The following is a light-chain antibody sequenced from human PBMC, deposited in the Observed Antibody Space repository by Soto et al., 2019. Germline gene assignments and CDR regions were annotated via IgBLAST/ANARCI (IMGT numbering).Light chain of an antibody. CDR2: DND. CDR1: SSNIGNNF. J-gene: IGLJ2*01. CDR3: ATWESSLGIGV. Sequence: QSVLTQPPSVSAAPGQKVTISCSGSSSNIGNNFVSWYQQLPGTAPKLLIYDNDKRPSGIPDRFSGSKSGTSATLGITGLQSGEEADYYCATWESSLGIGVFGGGTKLTVL. V-gene: IGLV1-51*01.